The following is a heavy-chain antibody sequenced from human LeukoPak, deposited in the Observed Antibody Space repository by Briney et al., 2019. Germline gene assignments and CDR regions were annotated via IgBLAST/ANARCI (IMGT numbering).Heavy chain of an antibody. J-gene: IGHJ4*02. V-gene: IGHV4-61*01. CDR2: IYYSGST. D-gene: IGHD3-10*01. Sequence: SETLSLTCTVSGYSISSGYHWNWIRQPPGKGLEWIGYIYYSGSTNYNPSLMSRLTISIDTSKNQLSLKLSSVTAADTAVYYCARGPRISLVRGALELDYWGQGTLVTVSS. CDR3: ARGPRISLVRGALELDY. CDR1: GYSISSGYH.